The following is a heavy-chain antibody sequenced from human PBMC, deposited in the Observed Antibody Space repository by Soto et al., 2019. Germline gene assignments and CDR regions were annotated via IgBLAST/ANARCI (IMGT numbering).Heavy chain of an antibody. D-gene: IGHD1-26*01. CDR2: IYYSGST. Sequence: QVQLQESGPGLVKPSETLSLTCTVSGTSVSSTSYHWVWIRQPPGKGLEWIGNIYYSGSTNYSPSLKSRVTISLDTSKHQFSLKLNSVTPADTAVYYCANRVGATPPRDWGQGTLVTVSS. V-gene: IGHV4-61*01. J-gene: IGHJ4*02. CDR1: GTSVSSTSYH. CDR3: ANRVGATPPRD.